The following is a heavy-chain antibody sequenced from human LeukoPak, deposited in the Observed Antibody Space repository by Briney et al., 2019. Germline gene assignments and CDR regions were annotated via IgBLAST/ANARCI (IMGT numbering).Heavy chain of an antibody. CDR1: GGSISSSSYY. Sequence: ETLSLTCTVSGGSISSSSYYWGWIRQPPGKGLEWVSTLSGSGITTHYADSVKGRFTISRDNSKNTLYLQMNSLRAEDTAVYYCAKGIYSSGWSYFDYWGHGTLVTVSS. CDR2: LSGSGITT. CDR3: AKGIYSSGWSYFDY. V-gene: IGHV3-23*01. J-gene: IGHJ4*01. D-gene: IGHD6-19*01.